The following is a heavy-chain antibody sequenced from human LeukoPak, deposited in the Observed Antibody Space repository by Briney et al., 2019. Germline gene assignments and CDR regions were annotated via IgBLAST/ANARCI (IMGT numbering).Heavy chain of an antibody. J-gene: IGHJ4*02. V-gene: IGHV3-48*02. CDR3: ARVIRRFGEFSSDY. Sequence: GGSLRLSCAASGFTFRNYEMNWVRQAPGKGLEWVSYISSRSSSIYYLDSVKGRFTISRDNAKNSLYLQMNSLRDEDTAVYYCARVIRRFGEFSSDYWGQGTLVTVSS. CDR1: GFTFRNYE. D-gene: IGHD3-10*01. CDR2: ISSRSSSI.